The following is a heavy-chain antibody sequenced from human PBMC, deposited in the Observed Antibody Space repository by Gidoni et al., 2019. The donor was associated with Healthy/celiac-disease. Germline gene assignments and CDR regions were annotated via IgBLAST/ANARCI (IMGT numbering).Heavy chain of an antibody. CDR3: ARGWGSSSWYNWFDP. CDR1: GGSISSYY. Sequence: QVQLQESGPGLVKPSETLSLTCTVSGGSISSYYWSWIRQPPGKGLEWIGYIYYSGSTNYNPSLKSRVTISVDTSKNQFSLKLSSVTAADTAVYYCARGWGSSSWYNWFDPWGQGTLVTVSS. D-gene: IGHD6-13*01. J-gene: IGHJ5*02. V-gene: IGHV4-59*01. CDR2: IYYSGST.